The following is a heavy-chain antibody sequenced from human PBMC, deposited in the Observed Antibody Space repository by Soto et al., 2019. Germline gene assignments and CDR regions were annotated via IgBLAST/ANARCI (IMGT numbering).Heavy chain of an antibody. J-gene: IGHJ4*02. CDR2: VTGSGSST. V-gene: IGHV3-23*05. Sequence: GGSLRLSCAASGFTFSSCAMTWVRRAPGKGLEWVSTVTGSGSSTYSADSVKGRFTISRDNSKNTLYLQMNNLRADDTAVYYCAKGREGGVFTYLDYWGQGILVTVSS. CDR1: GFTFSSCA. D-gene: IGHD3-10*01. CDR3: AKGREGGVFTYLDY.